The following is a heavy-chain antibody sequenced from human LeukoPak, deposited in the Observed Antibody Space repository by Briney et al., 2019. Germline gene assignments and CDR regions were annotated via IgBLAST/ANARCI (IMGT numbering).Heavy chain of an antibody. V-gene: IGHV3-30-3*01. CDR2: ISYDGSNK. Sequence: GGSLRLSCAASGFTFDDYAMHWVRQAPGKGLEWVAVISYDGSNKYYADSVKGRFTISRDNSKNTLYLQMNSLRAEDTAVYYCARDTPSIAAAGILDYWGQGTLVTVSS. CDR3: ARDTPSIAAAGILDY. D-gene: IGHD6-13*01. CDR1: GFTFDDYA. J-gene: IGHJ4*02.